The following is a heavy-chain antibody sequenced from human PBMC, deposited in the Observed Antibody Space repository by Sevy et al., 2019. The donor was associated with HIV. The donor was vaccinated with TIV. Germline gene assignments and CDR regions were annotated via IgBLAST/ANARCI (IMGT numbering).Heavy chain of an antibody. Sequence: GGSLRLSCAASGFTFSSYWMSWVRQAPGEGLEWGANIKQDGSEKYYVDSVKGRFTISRDNAKNSLYLQMNSLSAEDTAVYYCARDHTIFGVPPYYYYYGMDVWGQGTTVTVSS. V-gene: IGHV3-7*03. CDR2: IKQDGSEK. CDR1: GFTFSSYW. D-gene: IGHD3-3*01. CDR3: ARDHTIFGVPPYYYYYGMDV. J-gene: IGHJ6*02.